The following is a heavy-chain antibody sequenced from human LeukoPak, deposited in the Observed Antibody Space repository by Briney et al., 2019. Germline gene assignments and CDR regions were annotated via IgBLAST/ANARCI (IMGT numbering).Heavy chain of an antibody. Sequence: PLETLSLTCTVSGGSISSYYWSWIRQPAGKGLEWIGRIYTSGSTNYNPSLKSRVTMSVDTSKNQFSLKLSSVTAADTAVYYCARDRGYSYGWFSPDAFDIWGQGTMVTVSS. D-gene: IGHD5-18*01. CDR2: IYTSGST. J-gene: IGHJ3*02. CDR3: ARDRGYSYGWFSPDAFDI. CDR1: GGSISSYY. V-gene: IGHV4-4*07.